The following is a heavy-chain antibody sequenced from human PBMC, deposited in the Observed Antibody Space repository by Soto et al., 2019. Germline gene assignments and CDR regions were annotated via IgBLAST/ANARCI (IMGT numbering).Heavy chain of an antibody. V-gene: IGHV1-2*02. CDR2: INNGGGT. CDR3: ATSSDWSALLDY. D-gene: IGHD6-19*01. CDR1: QYTFTNFY. J-gene: IGHJ4*02. Sequence: QVQLVQSGAEVAKPGASVKVSCKASQYTFTNFYLHWVRQAPGQRPEWMGWINNGGGTIDAQKFQGRLDMTSDTSITTTYMERSRLSSDDSAFYYCATSSDWSALLDYWGQGTLVTVSS.